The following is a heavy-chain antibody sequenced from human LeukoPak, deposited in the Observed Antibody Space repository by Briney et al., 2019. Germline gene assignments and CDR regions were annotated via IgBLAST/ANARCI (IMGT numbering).Heavy chain of an antibody. V-gene: IGHV1-18*04. J-gene: IGHJ3*02. CDR3: ASEHGGSSSLGDAFDI. CDR2: ISAYNGNT. D-gene: IGHD6-6*01. CDR1: GYTFSSYG. Sequence: ASVKVSCKASGYTFSSYGISWVRQAPGQGLEWMGWISAYNGNTNYAQKLQGRVTMTTDTSTSTAYMELRSLRSDDTAVYYCASEHGGSSSLGDAFDIWGQGTMVTVSS.